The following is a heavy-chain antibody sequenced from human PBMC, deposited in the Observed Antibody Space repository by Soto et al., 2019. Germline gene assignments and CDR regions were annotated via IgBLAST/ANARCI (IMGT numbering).Heavy chain of an antibody. J-gene: IGHJ5*02. CDR2: IYYNGRT. CDR3: ATGRTLCGVLTIYWFDP. Sequence: SEALSLTCSVSGVSMSGFYWSWIRQSPGQGLEWIGYIYYNGRTTYNPSLRSRVSISADMSKNQFFLNLTSVTAADTAVYYCATGRTLCGVLTIYWFDPWRLGTRGTVS. D-gene: IGHD3-3*01. CDR1: GVSMSGFY. V-gene: IGHV4-59*13.